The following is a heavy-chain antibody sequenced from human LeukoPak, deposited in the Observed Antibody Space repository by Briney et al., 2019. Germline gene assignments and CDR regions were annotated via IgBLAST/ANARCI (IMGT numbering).Heavy chain of an antibody. CDR2: ISSSGSTI. Sequence: GGSLRLSCAASGFTFSSYEMNWVRQAPGKGLEWVSYISSSGSTIYYADSVKGRFTISRDNSKNTLYLQMNSLRAEDTAVYYCAKGREYSSSSGVVSDFDYWGQGTLVTVSS. V-gene: IGHV3-48*03. CDR1: GFTFSSYE. CDR3: AKGREYSSSSGVVSDFDY. D-gene: IGHD6-6*01. J-gene: IGHJ4*02.